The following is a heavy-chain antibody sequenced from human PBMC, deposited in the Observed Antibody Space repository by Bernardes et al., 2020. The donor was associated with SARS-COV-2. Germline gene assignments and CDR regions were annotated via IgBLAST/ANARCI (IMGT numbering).Heavy chain of an antibody. V-gene: IGHV1-69*13. J-gene: IGHJ3*02. CDR1: GNTFTSYS. Sequence: SVKVSCKTSGNTFTSYSVIWVRQAPGQGLECMGGIIPLFGTTNYAQNFQGRVTITADASTSTVYMELSSLRSEDTAMYYCARSATYPDAFAIWGQGTMVTVSS. CDR2: IIPLFGTT. CDR3: ARSATYPDAFAI.